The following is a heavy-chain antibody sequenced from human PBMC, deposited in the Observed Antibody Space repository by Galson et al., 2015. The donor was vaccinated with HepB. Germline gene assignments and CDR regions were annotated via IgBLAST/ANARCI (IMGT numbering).Heavy chain of an antibody. V-gene: IGHV5-51*03. Sequence: SGAEVKKPGESLKISCKGFGYSFTSYWIGWVRQMPGKGLKWMGIIHPGDSNIRYSPSFQGQVTISADKSISTAFLQWSSLKASDTAMYYCARLYCSSTSCSNYYYYYMDVWGRGTTVTVSS. CDR3: ARLYCSSTSCSNYYYYYMDV. J-gene: IGHJ6*03. CDR2: IHPGDSNI. D-gene: IGHD2-2*01. CDR1: GYSFTSYW.